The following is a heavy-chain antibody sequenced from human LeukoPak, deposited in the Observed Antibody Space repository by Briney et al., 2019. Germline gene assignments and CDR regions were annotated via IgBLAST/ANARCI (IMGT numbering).Heavy chain of an antibody. V-gene: IGHV1-18*01. J-gene: IGHJ6*03. D-gene: IGHD3-10*01. CDR1: GYTFTSYG. CDR3: ASGRYYYGSGSYSYMDV. Sequence: GASVKVSCKASGYTFTSYGISWVRQAPGQGLEWMGWISAYNGNTNYAQNLQGRVTMATDTSTSTAYMELRSLRSDDTAVYYCASGRYYYGSGSYSYMDVWGKGTTVTISS. CDR2: ISAYNGNT.